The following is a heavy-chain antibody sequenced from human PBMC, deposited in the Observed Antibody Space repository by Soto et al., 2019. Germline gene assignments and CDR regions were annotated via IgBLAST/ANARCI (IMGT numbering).Heavy chain of an antibody. V-gene: IGHV1-69*06. CDR2: IIPIFGTA. Sequence: SVKGCFKASGGAFSSYAISWVRQAPGQGVEWMGGIIPIFGTANYAQKFQGRVTITADKSTSTAYMELSSLRSEDTAVYYCARAPGPSGGDPRVATHFDYWGQGTMVTVSS. J-gene: IGHJ4*02. CDR3: ARAPGPSGGDPRVATHFDY. CDR1: GGAFSSYA. D-gene: IGHD2-21*02.